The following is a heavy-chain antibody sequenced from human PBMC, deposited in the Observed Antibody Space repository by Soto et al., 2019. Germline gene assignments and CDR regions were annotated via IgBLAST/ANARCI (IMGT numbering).Heavy chain of an antibody. V-gene: IGHV5-51*01. CDR3: ARLTYYYERRGHYTDTEDASDT. D-gene: IGHD3-22*01. J-gene: IGHJ3*02. CDR1: GDTFPSYW. CDR2: IYPGDSET. Sequence: GASLKISCEGSGDTFPSYWIAWVRQISGKGLEWMGIIYPGDSETRYSPSFQGQVTISADKSIKTTYLQWSSLKALDTAMYYCARLTYYYERRGHYTDTEDASDTWGEGTRVTV.